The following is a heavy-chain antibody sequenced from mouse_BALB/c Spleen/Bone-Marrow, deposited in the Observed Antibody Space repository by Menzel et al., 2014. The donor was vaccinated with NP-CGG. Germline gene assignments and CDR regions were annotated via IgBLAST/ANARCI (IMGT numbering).Heavy chain of an antibody. CDR2: IRNKANGYTT. CDR3: ARFFNWGLDY. V-gene: IGHV7-3*02. Sequence: EVMLVESGGGLVQPGGSLRLSRATSGFTFTDYYMSWVRQPPGKALEWLGFIRNKANGYTTEYSASVKGRFTISRDNSQSILYLQMNTLRAEDSATYYCARFFNWGLDYWGQGTTLTVSS. D-gene: IGHD4-1*01. CDR1: GFTFTDYY. J-gene: IGHJ2*01.